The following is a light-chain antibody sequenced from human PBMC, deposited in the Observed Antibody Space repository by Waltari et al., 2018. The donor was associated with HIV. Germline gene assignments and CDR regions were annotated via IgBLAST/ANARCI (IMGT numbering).Light chain of an antibody. J-gene: IGLJ2*01. CDR3: SSYTSIYTPHVI. CDR1: SSDLGSYDP. Sequence: QSALTQPASVSGSPGQSITISCTGTSSDLGSYDPIPWYQQPPGKAPNLIMYEITNRPSGVSHRCSGSKSGNTASLTISGLQAEDEGEYYCSSYTSIYTPHVIFGGGTKVTVL. V-gene: IGLV2-14*01. CDR2: EIT.